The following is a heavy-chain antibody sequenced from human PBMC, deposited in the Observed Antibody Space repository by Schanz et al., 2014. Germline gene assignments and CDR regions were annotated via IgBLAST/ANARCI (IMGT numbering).Heavy chain of an antibody. V-gene: IGHV3-43*01. D-gene: IGHD3-10*01. CDR2: VTWDGGYT. Sequence: EVQLVESGGVVVQPGGSLRLSCAGSGFTFDDYTMHWVRQPPGKGLEWVSLVTWDGGYTYYADSVKGRFTISRDNSKNSLYLQMDSLRAEDTAVYYCAKAKSGAHGAFDIWGQGTMVTVSS. J-gene: IGHJ3*02. CDR1: GFTFDDYT. CDR3: AKAKSGAHGAFDI.